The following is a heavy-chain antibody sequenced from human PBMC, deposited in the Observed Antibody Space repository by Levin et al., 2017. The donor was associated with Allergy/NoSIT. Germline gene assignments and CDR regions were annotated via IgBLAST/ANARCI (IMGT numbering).Heavy chain of an antibody. CDR1: GFTFSSYS. CDR2: ISSSSSYI. CDR3: ARDGFHYYGSGSEQNYYYYYMDV. D-gene: IGHD3-10*01. Sequence: SGGSLRLSCAASGFTFSSYSMNWVRQAPGKGLEWVSSISSSSSYIYYADSVKGRFTISRDNAKNSLYLQMNSLRAEDTAVYYCARDGFHYYGSGSEQNYYYYYMDVWGKGTTVTVSS. V-gene: IGHV3-21*01. J-gene: IGHJ6*03.